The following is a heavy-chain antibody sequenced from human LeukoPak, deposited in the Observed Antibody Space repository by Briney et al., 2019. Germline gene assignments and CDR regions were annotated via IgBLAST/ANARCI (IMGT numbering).Heavy chain of an antibody. Sequence: ASVKVSCKASGYTFTSYGISWVRQAPGQGLEWMGWISAYNGNTNYAQKLQGRVTMTTDTSTSTAYMELRSLRSDDTAVYYCASTYYYGSGTPGSYFHYWGQGTLVTVSS. J-gene: IGHJ4*02. CDR2: ISAYNGNT. D-gene: IGHD3-10*01. V-gene: IGHV1-18*01. CDR1: GYTFTSYG. CDR3: ASTYYYGSGTPGSYFHY.